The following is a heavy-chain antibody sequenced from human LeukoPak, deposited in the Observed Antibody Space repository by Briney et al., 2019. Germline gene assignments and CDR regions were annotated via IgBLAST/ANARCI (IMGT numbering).Heavy chain of an antibody. V-gene: IGHV3-7*01. CDR1: GFTFSESW. Sequence: PGGSLRLSCAASGFTFSESWMTWVRQVPGQGLEWVAHINHEGGGIQYVDSVKGRFTISRANAKGSVYLQMNSLRAEDTAIYHCATYINWVAGDVWGQGTTVIVSS. D-gene: IGHD1-1*01. CDR2: INHEGGGI. J-gene: IGHJ6*02. CDR3: ATYINWVAGDV.